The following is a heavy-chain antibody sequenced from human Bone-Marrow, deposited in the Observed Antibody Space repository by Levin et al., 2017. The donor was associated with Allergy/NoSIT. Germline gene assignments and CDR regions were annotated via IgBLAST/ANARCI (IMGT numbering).Heavy chain of an antibody. CDR1: GFTFSSHS. Sequence: PGGSLRLSCTASGFTFSSHSMNWVRQAPGKGLEWISYIAATSASQYYADSVRGRFTISRDNAKNSLFLQMNSLRDEDTAVYYCARGVGVTDFISDSWGQGTLVAVSS. CDR3: ARGVGVTDFISDS. J-gene: IGHJ4*02. CDR2: IAATSASQ. D-gene: IGHD3-10*01. V-gene: IGHV3-48*02.